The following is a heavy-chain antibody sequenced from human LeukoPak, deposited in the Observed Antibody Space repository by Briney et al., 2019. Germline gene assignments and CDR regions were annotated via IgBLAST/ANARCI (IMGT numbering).Heavy chain of an antibody. CDR2: FDPEDGGT. J-gene: IGHJ3*02. V-gene: IGHV1-24*01. Sequence: ASVKVSCKVSGYTLTELSMHWVRQAPGKGLEWMGGFDPEDGGTIYAQKFQGRVTITADESTSTAYMELSSLRSEDTAVYYCARSKELRFLEWPYAFDIWGQGTMVTVSS. CDR1: GYTLTELS. CDR3: ARSKELRFLEWPYAFDI. D-gene: IGHD3-3*01.